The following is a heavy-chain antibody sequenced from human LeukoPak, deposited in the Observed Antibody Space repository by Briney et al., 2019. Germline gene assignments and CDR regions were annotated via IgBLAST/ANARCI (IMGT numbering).Heavy chain of an antibody. CDR2: INPKSGGT. CDR1: GYTFTDYY. Sequence: ASVKVSCKASGYTFTDYYMHWVRQAPGQGLEWMGWINPKSGGTNYAQKYQGRVTMTRDTSITTAYMELSRLRSDDTAVYYCATRGSIWCDSWGQGTLVTVSS. V-gene: IGHV1-2*02. J-gene: IGHJ5*01. D-gene: IGHD6-13*01. CDR3: ATRGSIWCDS.